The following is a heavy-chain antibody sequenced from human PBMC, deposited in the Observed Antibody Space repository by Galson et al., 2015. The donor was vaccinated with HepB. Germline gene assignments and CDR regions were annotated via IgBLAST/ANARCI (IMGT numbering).Heavy chain of an antibody. Sequence: QSGAEVKKPGESLKISCQGSGYTFNRYWIAWVRQMPGKGLEWMGIIYPGDSDARYSPSFQGQVTISADKSINTAYLQWSSLKASDTAMYYCARQSQLLSHSDYWGQGTLVAVSS. D-gene: IGHD2-2*01. J-gene: IGHJ4*02. V-gene: IGHV5-51*01. CDR1: GYTFNRYW. CDR2: IYPGDSDA. CDR3: ARQSQLLSHSDY.